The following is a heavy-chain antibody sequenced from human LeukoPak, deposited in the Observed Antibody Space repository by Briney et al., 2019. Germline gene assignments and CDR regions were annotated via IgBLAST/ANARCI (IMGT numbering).Heavy chain of an antibody. D-gene: IGHD3-3*01. CDR1: GFTFSSYG. V-gene: IGHV3-30*02. Sequence: GGSLRLSCAASGFTFSSYGMHWVRQAPGKGLEWVAFIRYDGSNKYYADSVKGRFIISRDNSKNTLYLQMNSLRAEDTAVYYCVVVPGSITIFGVVIIGDYWGQGTLVTVSS. CDR3: VVVPGSITIFGVVIIGDY. CDR2: IRYDGSNK. J-gene: IGHJ4*02.